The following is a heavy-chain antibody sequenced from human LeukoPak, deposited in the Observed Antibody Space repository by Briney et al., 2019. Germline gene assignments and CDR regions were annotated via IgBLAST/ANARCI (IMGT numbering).Heavy chain of an antibody. CDR3: AMGVTTSLFDL. J-gene: IGHJ2*01. CDR2: IYYSGST. CDR1: GGSISSYY. Sequence: KPSETLSLTCTVSGGSISSYYWSWIRQPPGNGLEWIGYIYYSGSTNYSPPLKSRVTIPVDTSKNQFSLKLNSVTAADTAVYYCAMGVTTSLFDLWGRGTLVTVYS. D-gene: IGHD4-17*01. V-gene: IGHV4-59*01.